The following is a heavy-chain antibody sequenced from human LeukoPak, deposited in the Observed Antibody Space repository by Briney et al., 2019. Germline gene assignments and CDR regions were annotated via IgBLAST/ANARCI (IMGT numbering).Heavy chain of an antibody. V-gene: IGHV3-30*18. J-gene: IGHJ4*02. CDR2: ISYGGSNK. Sequence: PGGSLRLSCAASGFTFSSYGMHWVRQAPGKGLEWVAVISYGGSNKYYADSVKGRFTISRDNSKNTLYLQMNSLRAEDTAVYYCAKLSSGWQIDYWGQGTLVTVSS. CDR1: GFTFSSYG. CDR3: AKLSSGWQIDY. D-gene: IGHD6-19*01.